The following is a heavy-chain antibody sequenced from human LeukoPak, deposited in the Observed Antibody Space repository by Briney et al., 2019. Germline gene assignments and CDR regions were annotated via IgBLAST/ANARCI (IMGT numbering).Heavy chain of an antibody. CDR2: IYPGDSDT. CDR3: ARDTPTNAFDI. V-gene: IGHV5-51*01. Sequence: GESLKISCKGSGYSFTSYWIGWVRRMSGKGLEWMGIIYPGDSDTRYSPSFQGQVTISVDKSISTAYLHWSSLKASDTAMYYCARDTPTNAFDIWGQGTMVTVSS. CDR1: GYSFTSYW. J-gene: IGHJ3*02. D-gene: IGHD5-18*01.